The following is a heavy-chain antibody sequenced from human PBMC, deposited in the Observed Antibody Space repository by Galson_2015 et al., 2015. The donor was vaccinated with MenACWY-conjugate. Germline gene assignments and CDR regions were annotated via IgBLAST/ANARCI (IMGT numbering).Heavy chain of an antibody. V-gene: IGHV5-51*01. D-gene: IGHD2-15*01. Sequence: QSGAEVKKTGESLKISRKGSGYSFTNHWIGWVRQMPGKGLEWMGTIYPGDSDTRYSPSFQGQVTISVDKSISTAYLQWSSLKASDTAMYYCARHYCSGSTCYFLDYWGQGTLVTVSS. CDR2: IYPGDSDT. J-gene: IGHJ4*02. CDR3: ARHYCSGSTCYFLDY. CDR1: GYSFTNHW.